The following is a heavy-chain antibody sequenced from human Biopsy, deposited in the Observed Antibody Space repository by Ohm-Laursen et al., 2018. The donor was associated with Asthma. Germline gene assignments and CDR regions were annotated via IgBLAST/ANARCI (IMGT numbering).Heavy chain of an antibody. CDR3: ARGDSSNWSHYYFDY. CDR2: IYSGGTS. J-gene: IGHJ4*02. Sequence: SLRLSCAASGFAVSRYHMFWVRQAPGKGLEWVSVIYSGGTSHTADSVRGRFTISRDYSKNTLYLQMHSLRAEDMAVYYCARGDSSNWSHYYFDYWGQGTLVTVSS. V-gene: IGHV3-53*01. D-gene: IGHD3-22*01. CDR1: GFAVSRYH.